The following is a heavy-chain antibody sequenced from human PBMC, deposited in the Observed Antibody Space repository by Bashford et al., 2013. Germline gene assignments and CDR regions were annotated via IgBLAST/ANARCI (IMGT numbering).Heavy chain of an antibody. CDR3: AREKRAAAGIDL. D-gene: IGHD6-13*01. V-gene: IGHV1-69*01. CDR2: IMSIFDLENIE. Sequence: WVRQAPGQGLEWMGGIMSIFDLENIEKYAQKFQGRVTISADEPTSTAYMELNSLRSDDTAVYYCAREKRAAAGIDLWGQGTMVTVSS. J-gene: IGHJ3*01.